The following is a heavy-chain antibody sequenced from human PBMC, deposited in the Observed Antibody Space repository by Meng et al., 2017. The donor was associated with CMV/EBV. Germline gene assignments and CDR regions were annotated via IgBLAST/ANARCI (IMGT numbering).Heavy chain of an antibody. CDR2: INHSGST. V-gene: IGHV4-39*07. D-gene: IGHD2-2*01. Sequence: SETLSLTCTVSGGSISSSGYYWSWIRQPPGKGLEWIGEINHSGSTNYNPSLKSRVTISVDTSKNQFSLKLSSVTAADTAVYYCARGGPNIVVVPAARFDPWGQGTLVTISS. CDR1: GGSISSSGYY. CDR3: ARGGPNIVVVPAARFDP. J-gene: IGHJ5*02.